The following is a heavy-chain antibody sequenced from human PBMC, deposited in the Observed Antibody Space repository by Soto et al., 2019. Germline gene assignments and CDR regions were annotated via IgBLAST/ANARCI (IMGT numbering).Heavy chain of an antibody. CDR3: ARDLNGYSSSWGGSGDY. D-gene: IGHD6-13*01. CDR1: GYTFTSYY. CDR2: INPSGGST. J-gene: IGHJ4*02. V-gene: IGHV1-46*01. Sequence: QVQLVQSGAEVKKPGASVKVSCKASGYTFTSYYMHWVRQAPGQGLEWMGIINPSGGSTSYAQKFQGRVTMTRDTSTSTVYMELSSLRSEDTAVYYCARDLNGYSSSWGGSGDYWGQGTLVTVSS.